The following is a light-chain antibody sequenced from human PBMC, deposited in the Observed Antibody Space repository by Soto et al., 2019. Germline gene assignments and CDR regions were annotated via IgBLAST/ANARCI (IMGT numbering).Light chain of an antibody. CDR1: QSVLFTSNNKNY. CDR2: WAS. Sequence: DIVMTQSPDSLAVSLGERATINCESSQSVLFTSNNKNYLAWYQQKPGQPPKLLLSWASARESGVPERFSGSGSGTLFTLSISSLQAEDVAVYYCQQYYSTPFTFGPGTKVDIK. V-gene: IGKV4-1*01. CDR3: QQYYSTPFT. J-gene: IGKJ3*01.